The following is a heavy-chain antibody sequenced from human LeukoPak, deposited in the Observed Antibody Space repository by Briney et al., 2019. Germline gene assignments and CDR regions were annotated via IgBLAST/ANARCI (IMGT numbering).Heavy chain of an antibody. CDR3: ARRLDYYDSSGYPYYYYGMDV. D-gene: IGHD3-22*01. CDR2: IYYSGST. CDR1: GGSISSYY. J-gene: IGHJ6*02. V-gene: IGHV4-59*08. Sequence: SETLSLTCTVSGGSISSYYWSWIRQPPGKGLGWIGYIYYSGSTNYNPSLKSRDTISLDTSKNQFSLKLSSVTAADTAVYYCARRLDYYDSSGYPYYYYGMDVWGQGTTVTVSS.